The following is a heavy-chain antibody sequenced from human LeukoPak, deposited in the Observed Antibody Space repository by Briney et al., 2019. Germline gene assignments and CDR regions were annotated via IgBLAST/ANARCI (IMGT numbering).Heavy chain of an antibody. CDR1: GFTFSSYA. CDR2: ISGSGGST. CDR3: AKYQQLVRGYYYYYGMDV. J-gene: IGHJ6*02. V-gene: IGHV3-23*01. Sequence: GGSLRLSCAASGFTFSSYAMSWVRQAPGKGLEWVSAISGSGGSTYYADSVKGRFTISRDNSKNTLYLQMNSLRAEDTAVYYCAKYQQLVRGYYYYYGMDVWGQGTTVTVSS. D-gene: IGHD6-13*01.